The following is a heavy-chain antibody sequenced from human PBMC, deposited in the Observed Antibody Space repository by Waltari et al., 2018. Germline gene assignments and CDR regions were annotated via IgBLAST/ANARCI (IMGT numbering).Heavy chain of an antibody. Sequence: QVQLQQWGAGLLKPSETLSLTCAVYGGSFSGYYCSWIRPPPGKGLEWIGESNHSGSTNYNPSLKSRVTISVDTSKNQFSLKLSSVTAADTAVYYCARGLVRVVWSIAVAGSRGAFDYWGQGTLVTVSS. CDR2: SNHSGST. V-gene: IGHV4-34*01. CDR1: GGSFSGYY. J-gene: IGHJ4*02. D-gene: IGHD6-19*01. CDR3: ARGLVRVVWSIAVAGSRGAFDY.